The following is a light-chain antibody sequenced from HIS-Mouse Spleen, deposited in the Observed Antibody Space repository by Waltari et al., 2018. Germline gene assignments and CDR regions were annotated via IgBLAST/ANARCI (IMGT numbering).Light chain of an antibody. V-gene: IGLV2-8*01. J-gene: IGLJ2*01. CDR3: SSYAGSNTVV. CDR1: SSDVGGYNY. Sequence: QSALTQPPSASGSPGQSVTISCTGTSSDVGGYNYVSWYQQHPGKAPKLMIYEVSTRPSGVPARFSGSKSGNTASLTVSGLQAEDEADYYCSSYAGSNTVVFGGGTKLTVL. CDR2: EVS.